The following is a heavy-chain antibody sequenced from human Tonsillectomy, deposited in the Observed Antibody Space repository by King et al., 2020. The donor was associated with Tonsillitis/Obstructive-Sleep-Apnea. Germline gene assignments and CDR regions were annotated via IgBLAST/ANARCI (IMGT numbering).Heavy chain of an antibody. CDR2: ISTSSSYI. CDR1: GFTFSSYS. Sequence: VQLVESGGGLVKPGGSLRLSCAASGFTFSSYSMNWVRQAPGKGLEWVSSISTSSSYIYYADSVKGRFTISRDNAKNSLDLQMNTLRAEDTAVYNCARDSDDAFDIWGLGTIVTVSS. CDR3: ARDSDDAFDI. V-gene: IGHV3-21*01. J-gene: IGHJ3*02.